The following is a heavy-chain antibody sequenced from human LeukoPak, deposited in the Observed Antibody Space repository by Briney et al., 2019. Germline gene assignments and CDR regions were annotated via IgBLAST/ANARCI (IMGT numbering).Heavy chain of an antibody. CDR2: INHSGST. V-gene: IGHV4-34*01. CDR3: ARVGYSSGTNWFDP. Sequence: SETLSLTCAVYGGSFSGYYWSWIRQPPGKGLEWIGEINHSGSTNYNPSLKSRVTISVDTSKNQFSLKLSSVTPEDTAVYYCARVGYSSGTNWFDPWGQGTLVTVSS. J-gene: IGHJ5*02. CDR1: GGSFSGYY. D-gene: IGHD6-19*01.